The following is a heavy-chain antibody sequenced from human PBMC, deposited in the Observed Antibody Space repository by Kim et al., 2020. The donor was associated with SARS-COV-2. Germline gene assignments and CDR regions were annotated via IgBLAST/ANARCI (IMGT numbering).Heavy chain of an antibody. J-gene: IGHJ4*02. CDR3: AKTGPGIAVNYYFDY. Sequence: DSVKGRFTISRDNSKNTLYLQMNSLRAEDTAVYYCAKTGPGIAVNYYFDYWGQGTLVTVSS. D-gene: IGHD6-19*01. V-gene: IGHV3-23*01.